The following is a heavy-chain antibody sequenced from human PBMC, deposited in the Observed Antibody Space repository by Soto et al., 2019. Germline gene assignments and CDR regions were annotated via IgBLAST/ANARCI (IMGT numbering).Heavy chain of an antibody. D-gene: IGHD3-22*01. CDR3: ARIQRISMIVVSKPYFDY. J-gene: IGHJ4*02. Sequence: SGPTLVNPTETLTLTCTVSGFSLSNPRMGVSWIRQPPVKALDWLARIFSNDEKSYSTSLKRRLTISRDTSKSQVVLTMTNMDPVDTATYYCARIQRISMIVVSKPYFDYWGQGALVTVSS. CDR1: GFSLSNPRMG. CDR2: IFSNDEK. V-gene: IGHV2-26*01.